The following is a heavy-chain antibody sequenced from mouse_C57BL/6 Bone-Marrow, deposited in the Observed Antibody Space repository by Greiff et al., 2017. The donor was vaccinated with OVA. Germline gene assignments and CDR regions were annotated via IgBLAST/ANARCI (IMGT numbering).Heavy chain of an antibody. Sequence: EVQVVESGPELVKPGASVKIPCKASGYTFTDYNMDWVKQSHGKSLEWIGDINPNNGGTIYNQKFKGKATLTVDKSSSTAYMELRSLTSEDTAVYYCARKGYGAWFAYWGQGTLVTVSA. CDR1: GYTFTDYN. D-gene: IGHD1-1*01. V-gene: IGHV1-18*01. CDR2: INPNNGGT. CDR3: ARKGYGAWFAY. J-gene: IGHJ3*01.